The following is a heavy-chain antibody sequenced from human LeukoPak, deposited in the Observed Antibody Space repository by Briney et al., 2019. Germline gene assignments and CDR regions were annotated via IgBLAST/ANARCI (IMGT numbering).Heavy chain of an antibody. CDR3: AREDDSSSSFDY. D-gene: IGHD6-6*01. V-gene: IGHV4-4*02. J-gene: IGHJ4*02. CDR2: IYHSGGT. CDR1: GFTFSNYAM. Sequence: PGGSLRLSCAASGFTFSNYAMSWVRQASGKGLEWIGYIYHSGGTYYNPSLKSRVTISVDRSKNQFSLKLSSVTAADTAVYYCAREDDSSSSFDYWGQGTLVTVSS.